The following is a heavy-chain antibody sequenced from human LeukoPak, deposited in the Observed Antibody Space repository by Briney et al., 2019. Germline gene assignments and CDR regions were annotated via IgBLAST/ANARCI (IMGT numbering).Heavy chain of an antibody. CDR2: IYYSGST. CDR1: GGSISSSSYS. Sequence: SETLSLTCTVSGGSISSSSYSWGWIRQPPGKGLEWIGSIYYSGSTYYNPSLKSRVTISVDTAKNQFSLKLSSVTAADTAVYYCASQVGGVIVISAFDIWGQGTMVTVSS. CDR3: ASQVGGVIVISAFDI. D-gene: IGHD3-16*02. V-gene: IGHV4-39*01. J-gene: IGHJ3*02.